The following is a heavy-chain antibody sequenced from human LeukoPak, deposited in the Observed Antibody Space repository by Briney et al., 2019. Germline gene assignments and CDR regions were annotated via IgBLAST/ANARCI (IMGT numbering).Heavy chain of an antibody. V-gene: IGHV4-38-2*02. Sequence: LETLSLTCTVSGYAISSGYYWGWIRQPPGKGLEWIGSIYHSGSTYYNPSLKSRVTISVDTSKNQFSLKLSSVTAADTAVYYCARGAVYLEAFDIWGQGTMVTVSS. D-gene: IGHD2-8*01. J-gene: IGHJ3*02. CDR2: IYHSGST. CDR1: GYAISSGYY. CDR3: ARGAVYLEAFDI.